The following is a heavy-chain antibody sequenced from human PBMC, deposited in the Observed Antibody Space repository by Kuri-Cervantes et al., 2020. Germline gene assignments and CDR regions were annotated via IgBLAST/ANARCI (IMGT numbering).Heavy chain of an antibody. CDR3: VLTSGYTDYGWGGS. D-gene: IGHD4-17*01. CDR1: GDSVSSNSAA. V-gene: IGHV6-1*01. CDR2: TYYRSKWYN. Sequence: LRLSCAISGDSVSSNSAAWNWIRQSPSRGLEWLGRTYYRSKWYNDYAVSVKSRITINPDTSKNQFSLQLNSVTAADTAVYYCVLTSGYTDYGWGGSWGQGTLVTVSS. J-gene: IGHJ5*02.